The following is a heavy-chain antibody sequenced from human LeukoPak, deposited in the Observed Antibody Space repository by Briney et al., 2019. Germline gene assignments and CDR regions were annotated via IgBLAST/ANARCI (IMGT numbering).Heavy chain of an antibody. V-gene: IGHV3-74*01. J-gene: IGHJ4*02. D-gene: IGHD1-26*01. CDR2: IDSDGITT. CDR3: VRDVLGATLY. Sequence: GGSLRLSCAASGFIFRTYWMHWVRQAPGKGLVWVSRIDSDGITTNYADSVKGRFTISRDNDKNTLYLQMNSLRVEDTAVYFCVRDVLGATLYWGQGTLVTVSS. CDR1: GFIFRTYW.